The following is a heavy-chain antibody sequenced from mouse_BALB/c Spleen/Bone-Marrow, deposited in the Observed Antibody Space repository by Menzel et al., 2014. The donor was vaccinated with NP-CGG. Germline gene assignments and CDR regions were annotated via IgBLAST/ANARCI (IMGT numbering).Heavy chain of an antibody. J-gene: IGHJ4*01. V-gene: IGHV14-3*02. CDR3: ARWEYYAKDA. CDR2: IDPANGNT. D-gene: IGHD4-1*01. Sequence: EVQLQQSGAELVKPGASAKLSCTASGFIIKDTYMHWVKQRPEQGLEWIGRIDPANGNTKYDPKFQGKATITADTSSNTAYQQRCSRTSEDTAVYYCARWEYYAKDAWAQSSTVTGSS. CDR1: GFIIKDTY.